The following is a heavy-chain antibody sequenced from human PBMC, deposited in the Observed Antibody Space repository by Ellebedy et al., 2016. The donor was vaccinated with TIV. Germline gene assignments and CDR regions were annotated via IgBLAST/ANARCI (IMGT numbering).Heavy chain of an antibody. CDR3: ARQIEVPAAPYYYGMDV. CDR1: GYSFTSYW. CDR2: IDPSDSYT. J-gene: IGHJ6*02. V-gene: IGHV5-10-1*01. Sequence: GESLKISXKGSGYSFTSYWIGWVRQMPGKGLEWMGRIDPSDSYTNYSPSFQGHVTISADKSISTAYLQWSSLKASDTAMYYCARQIEVPAAPYYYGMDVWGQGTLVTVSS. D-gene: IGHD2-2*01.